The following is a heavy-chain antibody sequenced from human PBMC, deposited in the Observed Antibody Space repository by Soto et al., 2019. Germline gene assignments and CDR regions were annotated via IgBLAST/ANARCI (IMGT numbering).Heavy chain of an antibody. CDR1: GYTFTSYW. CDR2: IDPSDSYT. V-gene: IGHV5-10-1*01. D-gene: IGHD6-6*01. CDR3: ARHLSIRGAARQYYYYGMDV. J-gene: IGHJ6*02. Sequence: KVSCKASGYTFTSYWISWVRQMPGKGLEWMGRIDPSDSYTNYSPSFQGHVTISADKSISTAYLQWSSLKASDTAMYYCARHLSIRGAARQYYYYGMDVWGQGTTVTVSS.